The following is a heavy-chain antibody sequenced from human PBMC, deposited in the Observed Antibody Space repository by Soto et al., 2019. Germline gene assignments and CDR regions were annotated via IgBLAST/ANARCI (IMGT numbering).Heavy chain of an antibody. CDR1: GFPLSRYG. Sequence: PGGSLRLSCAASGFPLSRYGMHWVRQAPGKGLEWVSAISGSGGSTYYADSVKGRFTISRDNSKNTLYLQMNSLRAEDTAVYYCAKAIEWSSSWSYFDYWGQGTLVTVSS. V-gene: IGHV3-23*01. CDR2: ISGSGGST. D-gene: IGHD6-13*01. J-gene: IGHJ4*02. CDR3: AKAIEWSSSWSYFDY.